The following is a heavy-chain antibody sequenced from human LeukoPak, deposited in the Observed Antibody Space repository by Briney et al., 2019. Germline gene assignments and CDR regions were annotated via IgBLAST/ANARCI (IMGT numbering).Heavy chain of an antibody. CDR1: GFTFSDYY. J-gene: IGHJ3*02. Sequence: GGSLRLSCAASGFTFSDYYMSWIRQAPGKGLEWVSYMSSSGSTIYYADSVKGRFTISRDNAKNSLYLQMNSLRAEDTAVYYCARFGTSWSTNDAFDIWGQGTLVTVSS. V-gene: IGHV3-11*01. CDR2: MSSSGSTI. CDR3: ARFGTSWSTNDAFDI. D-gene: IGHD2-2*01.